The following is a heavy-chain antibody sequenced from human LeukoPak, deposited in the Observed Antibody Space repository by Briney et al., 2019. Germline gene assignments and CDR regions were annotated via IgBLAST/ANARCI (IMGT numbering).Heavy chain of an antibody. CDR2: INHSGST. Sequence: SETLSLTCAVYGGSFSGYYWSWIRQPPGKGLEWIGEINHSGSTNYNPSLKSRVTISVDTTKNQFSLKLSSVTAADTAVYYCARVSSGPTGFDYWGQGTLVTVSS. CDR3: ARVSSGPTGFDY. D-gene: IGHD6-19*01. V-gene: IGHV4-34*01. CDR1: GGSFSGYY. J-gene: IGHJ4*02.